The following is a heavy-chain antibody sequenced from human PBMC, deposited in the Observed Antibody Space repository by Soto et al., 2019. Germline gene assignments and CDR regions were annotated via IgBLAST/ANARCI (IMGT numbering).Heavy chain of an antibody. CDR2: ISSSSSYI. CDR1: GFTFSSYS. Sequence: GGSLRLSCAASGFTFSSYSMNWVRQAPGKGLEWVSSISSSSSYIYYADSVKGRFTISRDNAKNSLYLQRNSLRAEDMAVYYCARDGGEYYDFWSGYYSGGFDPWGQGTLVTVSS. J-gene: IGHJ5*02. V-gene: IGHV3-21*01. D-gene: IGHD3-3*01. CDR3: ARDGGEYYDFWSGYYSGGFDP.